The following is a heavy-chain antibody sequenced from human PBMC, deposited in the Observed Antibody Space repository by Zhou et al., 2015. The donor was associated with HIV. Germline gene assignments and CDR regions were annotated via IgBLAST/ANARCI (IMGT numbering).Heavy chain of an antibody. CDR3: ARSPSRGIVVVPAAIYSGMDV. CDR2: IIPIFGTA. Sequence: QVQLVQSGAEVKKPGSSVKVSCKASGGTFSSYAISWVRQAPGQGLEWMGGIIPIFGTANYAQKFQGRVTITADESTSTAYMELSSLRSEDTAVYYCARSPSRGIVVVPAAIYSGMDVWGQGTTVTVSS. J-gene: IGHJ6*02. D-gene: IGHD2-2*01. V-gene: IGHV1-69*01. CDR1: GGTFSSYA.